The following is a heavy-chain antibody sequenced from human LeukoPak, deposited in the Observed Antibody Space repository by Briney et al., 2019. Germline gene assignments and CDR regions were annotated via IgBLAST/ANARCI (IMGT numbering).Heavy chain of an antibody. CDR3: ARSDWFDP. CDR2: ISYDGSNK. V-gene: IGHV3-30-3*01. CDR1: GFTFSSYA. Sequence: PGRSLRLSCAASGFTFSSYAMHWVRQAPGKGLEWVALISYDGSNKYYADSVKGRFTISRDTSKNTLYLQMNSLRAEDTAVYYCARSDWFDPWGQGTLVTVSS. J-gene: IGHJ5*02.